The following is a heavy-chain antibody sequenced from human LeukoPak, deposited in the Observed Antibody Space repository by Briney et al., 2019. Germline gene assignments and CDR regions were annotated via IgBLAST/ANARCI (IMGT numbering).Heavy chain of an antibody. CDR3: ARDNPVLLWFGESRGMDV. V-gene: IGHV4-31*03. Sequence: PSETLSLTCTVSGGSISSGGYYWSWIRQHPGKGLEWIGYIYYSGSTYNNPSLKSRVTISVDTSKNQFSLKLSSVTAADTAVYYCARDNPVLLWFGESRGMDVWGQGTTVTVSS. J-gene: IGHJ6*02. D-gene: IGHD3-10*01. CDR2: IYYSGST. CDR1: GGSISSGGYY.